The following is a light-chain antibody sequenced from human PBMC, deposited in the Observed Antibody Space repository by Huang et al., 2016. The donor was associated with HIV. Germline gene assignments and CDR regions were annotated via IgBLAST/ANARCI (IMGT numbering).Light chain of an antibody. Sequence: IQMTQSPSSLSASVGARVTITCRASQVIHDYLAWYQQKPGRVPSLLIYGASILQSGVASRFSGSGSGTNFTLTIASLQPDDVASYYCQKYNSVPRTFGQGTKVEI. CDR3: QKYNSVPRT. J-gene: IGKJ1*01. CDR2: GAS. V-gene: IGKV1-27*01. CDR1: QVIHDY.